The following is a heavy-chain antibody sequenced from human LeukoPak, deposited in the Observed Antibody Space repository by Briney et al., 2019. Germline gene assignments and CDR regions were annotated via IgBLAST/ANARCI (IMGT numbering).Heavy chain of an antibody. CDR2: IWYDGSNK. V-gene: IGHV3-33*06. CDR3: AKDGRRGNTYYYYYGMDV. D-gene: IGHD2/OR15-2a*01. J-gene: IGHJ6*02. Sequence: GGSLRLSCAASGFTFNNFGMHWVRQAPGKGLEWVAVIWYDGSNKYHADSVKGRFTISRDNSKNTLYLQMNSLRAEDTAVYYCAKDGRRGNTYYYYYGMDVWAKGPRSPSP. CDR1: GFTFNNFG.